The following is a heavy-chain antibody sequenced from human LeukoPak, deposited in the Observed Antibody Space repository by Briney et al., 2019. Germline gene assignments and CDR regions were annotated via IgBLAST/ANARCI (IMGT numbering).Heavy chain of an antibody. J-gene: IGHJ4*02. V-gene: IGHV3-23*01. Sequence: GGSLRLSCAVSGITLSNYGMSWVRQAPGKGLEWVAGISGSGGRTNYADSVNGRFTISRDTPKNTLYLQMNSLRAEDTAVYFCAKRGVVIRVILVGFHKEAYYFDSWGQGALVTVSS. CDR2: ISGSGGRT. CDR3: AKRGVVIRVILVGFHKEAYYFDS. CDR1: GITLSNYG. D-gene: IGHD3-22*01.